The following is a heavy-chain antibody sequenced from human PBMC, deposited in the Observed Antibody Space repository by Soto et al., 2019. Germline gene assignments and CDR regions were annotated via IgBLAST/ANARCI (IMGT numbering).Heavy chain of an antibody. CDR2: ISGSEDRT. CDR1: GFSLRDHA. D-gene: IGHD3-10*01. V-gene: IGHV3-23*01. J-gene: IGHJ4*02. Sequence: LQSGGGVVQPGESLRLSCAASGFSLRDHALSWVRQAAGGGLEWVSGISGSEDRTNYADFVRGRFIISKDRAKNTLYLDMCGLRVDDTAVYFCGRTYTGGWGQGTLVTVSS. CDR3: GRTYTGG.